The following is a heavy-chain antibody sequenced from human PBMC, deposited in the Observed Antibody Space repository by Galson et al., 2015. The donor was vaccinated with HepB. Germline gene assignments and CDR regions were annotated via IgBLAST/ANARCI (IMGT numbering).Heavy chain of an antibody. D-gene: IGHD3-22*01. Sequence: TLSLTCTVSGGSISSGGYYWSWIRQHPGKGLEWIGYIYYSGSTYYNPSLKSRVTISVDTSKNQFFLKLSSVTAADTAVYYCARGDSITMIFDIWGQGTMVTVSS. CDR3: ARGDSITMIFDI. CDR2: IYYSGST. V-gene: IGHV4-31*03. CDR1: GGSISSGGYY. J-gene: IGHJ3*02.